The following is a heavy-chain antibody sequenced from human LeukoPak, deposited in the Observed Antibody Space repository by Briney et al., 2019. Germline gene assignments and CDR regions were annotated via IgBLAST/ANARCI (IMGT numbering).Heavy chain of an antibody. D-gene: IGHD5-18*01. CDR1: GYTFTSYY. V-gene: IGHV1-2*02. CDR3: ARGTGEGYSYGRYYFDY. Sequence: ASVKVSCKASGYTFTSYYMHWVRQAPGQGLEWMGWINPNSGGTNYAQKFQGRVTMTRDTSISTAYTELSRRRSDDTAVYYCARGTGEGYSYGRYYFDYWGQGTLVTVSS. J-gene: IGHJ4*02. CDR2: INPNSGGT.